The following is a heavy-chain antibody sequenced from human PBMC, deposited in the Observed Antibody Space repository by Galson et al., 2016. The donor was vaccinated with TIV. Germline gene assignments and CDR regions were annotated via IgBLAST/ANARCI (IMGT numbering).Heavy chain of an antibody. CDR2: IIPGFGTV. Sequence: SVKVSCKASGGTFSSFALNWVRQAPGQGLEWIGEIIPGFGTVRYAQKFQARVTITADESATTSVMELSSLTSDDTAVDYCARTSYTPMGHWGQGTLVTVSS. CDR1: GGTFSSFA. V-gene: IGHV1-69*13. J-gene: IGHJ4*01. CDR3: ARTSYTPMGH. D-gene: IGHD5-18*01.